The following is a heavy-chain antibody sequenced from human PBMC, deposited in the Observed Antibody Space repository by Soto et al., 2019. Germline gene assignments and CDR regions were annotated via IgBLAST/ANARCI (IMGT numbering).Heavy chain of an antibody. CDR3: PRDQGASCSVHYYGLDV. CDR1: GFIVSSNY. V-gene: IGHV3-53*01. J-gene: IGHJ6*02. CDR2: IYSGGST. Sequence: EVQLVESGGGLIQPGGSLRLSCAASGFIVSSNYMSWVRQAPGKGLEWVAVIYSGGSTYYADSVKGRFTISRDNSKNTLYLHTNSLDAADTAVYYWPRDQGASCSVHYYGLDVWGQGTTVTVS. D-gene: IGHD2-2*01.